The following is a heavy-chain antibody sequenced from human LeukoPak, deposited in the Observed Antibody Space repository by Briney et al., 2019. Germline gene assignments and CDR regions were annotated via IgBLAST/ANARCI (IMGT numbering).Heavy chain of an antibody. D-gene: IGHD3-10*01. V-gene: IGHV4-39*01. CDR1: GGSIRSSDYC. Sequence: PSETLSLTCFVSGGSIRSSDYCWSWIRQPPGKEVEWIATITYGGTTYYNPSLQRRVTISVDTSKNQFSLRLMYVTAADTAVYFCARYVVYGSGKYYFDYWGQGSLVTVSS. J-gene: IGHJ4*02. CDR2: ITYGGTT. CDR3: ARYVVYGSGKYYFDY.